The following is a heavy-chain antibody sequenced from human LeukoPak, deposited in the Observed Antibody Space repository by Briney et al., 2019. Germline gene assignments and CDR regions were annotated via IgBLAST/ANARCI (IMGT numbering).Heavy chain of an antibody. Sequence: SQTLSLTCGVPGGSLSNGGKSWSWIRQPPGKGLEWSGDIYHSGSTYYNPSLKSRVAISVDRSKNQFSLNLNSVTAADTAVYYCASRKGGYSGYYYYGMDVWGQGTTVTVSS. V-gene: IGHV4-30-2*01. D-gene: IGHD5-12*01. J-gene: IGHJ6*02. CDR3: ASRKGGYSGYYYYGMDV. CDR2: IYHSGST. CDR1: GGSLSNGGKS.